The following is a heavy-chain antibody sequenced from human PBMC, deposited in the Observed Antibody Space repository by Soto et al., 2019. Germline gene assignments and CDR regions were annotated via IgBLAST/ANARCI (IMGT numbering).Heavy chain of an antibody. J-gene: IGHJ2*01. D-gene: IGHD2-15*01. CDR1: GFTSSSYS. V-gene: IGHV3-23*01. Sequence: PGGSLRLSCVASGFTSSSYSMTWVRQPPGKGLEWVSLISGSGGSTYYADSVKGRFTISRDNSKNTLYLQINSLRAEDTAVYYCAKGFCSGAGGGYCYLDLWGRETLVTVSS. CDR3: AKGFCSGAGGGYCYLDL. CDR2: ISGSGGST.